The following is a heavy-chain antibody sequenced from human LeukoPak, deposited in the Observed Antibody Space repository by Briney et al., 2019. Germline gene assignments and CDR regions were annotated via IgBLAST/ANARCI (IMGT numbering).Heavy chain of an antibody. D-gene: IGHD7-27*01. J-gene: IGHJ2*01. CDR3: ARPKDTHWGSPWYFDL. V-gene: IGHV4-39*01. Sequence: SETPSLTCTVSGGSISSSSYYWGWIRQPPGKGLEWIGSIYYSGSTYYNPSLKSRVTISVDTSKNQFSLKLSSVTAADTAVYYCARPKDTHWGSPWYFDLWGRGTLVTVSS. CDR2: IYYSGST. CDR1: GGSISSSSYY.